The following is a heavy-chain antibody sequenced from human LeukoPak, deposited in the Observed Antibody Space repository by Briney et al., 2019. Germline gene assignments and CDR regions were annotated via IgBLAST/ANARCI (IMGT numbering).Heavy chain of an antibody. CDR3: ARMGVSYYYDSSTYYPTAFDV. J-gene: IGHJ3*01. V-gene: IGHV4-4*07. Sequence: SETLSLTCTVSGGSISSYYWSWIRQPAGKGLEWIGRIYTSGSTIYNPSLKSRVTMSVDTSKNQFSLKLSSVTAADTAVYYCARMGVSYYYDSSTYYPTAFDVWGQGTMVSVSS. CDR2: IYTSGST. CDR1: GGSISSYY. D-gene: IGHD3-22*01.